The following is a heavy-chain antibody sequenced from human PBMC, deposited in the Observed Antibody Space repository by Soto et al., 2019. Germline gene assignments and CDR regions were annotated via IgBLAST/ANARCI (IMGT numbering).Heavy chain of an antibody. D-gene: IGHD5-18*01. CDR3: ASASPVVTDV. J-gene: IGHJ6*02. Sequence: QVQLQESGPGLVKPSQTLSLTCTVSGGSISSGDYYWSWIRQPPGKGLEWIGYIYYSGSTDYNPSLXSXVXIXXDTSKNQSSLKLSSVTAADTAVYYCASASPVVTDVWGQGTTVTVSS. CDR2: IYYSGST. CDR1: GGSISSGDYY. V-gene: IGHV4-30-4*01.